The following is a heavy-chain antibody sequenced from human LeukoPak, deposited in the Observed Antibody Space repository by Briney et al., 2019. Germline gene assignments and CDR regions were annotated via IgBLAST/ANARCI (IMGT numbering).Heavy chain of an antibody. CDR3: TTDCGGDCYLGDFDY. J-gene: IGHJ4*02. CDR2: IKSKTDGGTT. D-gene: IGHD2-21*02. Sequence: GGSLRLSCAASGFTFSSYWMSWVRQAPGKGLEWVGRIKSKTDGGTTDYAAPVKGRFTISRDDSKNTLYLQMNSLKTEDTAVYYCTTDCGGDCYLGDFDYWGQGTLVTVSS. CDR1: GFTFSSYW. V-gene: IGHV3-15*01.